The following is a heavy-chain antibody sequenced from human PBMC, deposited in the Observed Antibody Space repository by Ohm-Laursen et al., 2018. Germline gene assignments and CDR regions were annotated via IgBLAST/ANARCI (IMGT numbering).Heavy chain of an antibody. CDR2: INHSGST. CDR3: ARVRGLHIVVVWGGNYYYGMDV. Sequence: SDTLSLTCAVYGGSFSGYYWSWIRQPPGKGLEWIGEINHSGSTNYNPSLKSRVTISVDTSKNQFSLKLSSVTAADTAVYYCARVRGLHIVVVWGGNYYYGMDVWGQGTTVTVSS. V-gene: IGHV4-34*01. CDR1: GGSFSGYY. J-gene: IGHJ6*02. D-gene: IGHD2-2*01.